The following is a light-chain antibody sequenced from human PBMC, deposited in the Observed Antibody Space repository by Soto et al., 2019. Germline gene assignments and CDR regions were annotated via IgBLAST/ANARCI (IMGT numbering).Light chain of an antibody. Sequence: QSVLTQPASVSGSPGQSVTISCIGTSNDIGSYNLVSCYQQHPGKVPKLIIFEDTERPSGISNRFSASTSGHTASLTIPWLQAEDEDEYYCGSYAGSRAFAVFGGGTKVTV. CDR1: SNDIGSYNL. V-gene: IGLV2-23*02. CDR2: EDT. J-gene: IGLJ2*01. CDR3: GSYAGSRAFAV.